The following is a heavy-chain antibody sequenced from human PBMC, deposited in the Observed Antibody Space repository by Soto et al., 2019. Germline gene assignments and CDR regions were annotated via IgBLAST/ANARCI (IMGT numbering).Heavy chain of an antibody. CDR2: IYYSGST. CDR1: GGFISSGGYY. CDR3: ARRRTHDAFDI. J-gene: IGHJ3*02. V-gene: IGHV4-31*03. D-gene: IGHD2-2*01. Sequence: QVQLQESGPGLVKPSQTLSLTCTVSGGFISSGGYYWRWVRQHPGKGLEWIGYIYYSGSTYYNPSLKSRVTISVDTSKNQCSLKLSSVTAADTAVYYCARRRTHDAFDIWGQGTMVTVSS.